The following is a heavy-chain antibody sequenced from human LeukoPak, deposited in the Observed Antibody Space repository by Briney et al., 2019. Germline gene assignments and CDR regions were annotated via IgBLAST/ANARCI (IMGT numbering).Heavy chain of an antibody. J-gene: IGHJ4*02. D-gene: IGHD5-18*01. Sequence: PSETLSLTCTVSGGSISSSSYYWGWVRQPPGKGVEWIGSIYYSGSTYYNPSLKSRVTISVDTSKNQFSLKLSSVTAADTAVYYCATRYSYGSDYWGQGTLVTVSS. V-gene: IGHV4-39*01. CDR3: ATRYSYGSDY. CDR2: IYYSGST. CDR1: GGSISSSSYY.